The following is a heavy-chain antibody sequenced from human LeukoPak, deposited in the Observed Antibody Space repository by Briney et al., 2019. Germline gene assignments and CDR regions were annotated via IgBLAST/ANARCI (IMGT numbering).Heavy chain of an antibody. CDR3: ARDLGPNSSGYYYTHNWFDP. CDR1: GYSISSGYY. CDR2: IYHSGST. J-gene: IGHJ5*02. D-gene: IGHD3-22*01. V-gene: IGHV4-38-2*02. Sequence: SETLSLTCAVSGYSISSGYYSCWLRQPPGKGLEWIGSIYHSGSTYYNPSLKSRVTISVDTSKNQFSLKLSSVTAADTAVYYCARDLGPNSSGYYYTHNWFDPWGQGTLVTVSS.